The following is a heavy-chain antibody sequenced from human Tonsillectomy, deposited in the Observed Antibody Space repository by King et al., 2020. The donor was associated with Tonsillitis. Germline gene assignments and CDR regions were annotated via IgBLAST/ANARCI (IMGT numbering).Heavy chain of an antibody. D-gene: IGHD6-13*01. Sequence: VQLVESGGGVVQPGRSLRLSCAASGFTFSSYGMHWVRQAPGKGLEWVAVISYDGSNKYYADSVKGRFTISRDNSKNTLYLQMNSLRAEDTAVYYCAKDLRRYLYSSNYKYYYGMDVWGQGTTVTVSS. CDR1: GFTFSSYG. V-gene: IGHV3-30*18. J-gene: IGHJ6*02. CDR3: AKDLRRYLYSSNYKYYYGMDV. CDR2: ISYDGSNK.